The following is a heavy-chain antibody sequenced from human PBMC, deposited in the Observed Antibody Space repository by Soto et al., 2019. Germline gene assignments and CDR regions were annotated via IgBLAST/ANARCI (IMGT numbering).Heavy chain of an antibody. Sequence: SVKVSCKASGGTFSRYAISWVRPAPGQRLAWVGGSIPIFGKERHAKKFEGRVTVTVDKSTSTANMELNMLRSEDTAVYYCAVPYCSITSCYNPSARGGMDVWGQGTTVTVSS. CDR1: GGTFSRYA. CDR3: AVPYCSITSCYNPSARGGMDV. V-gene: IGHV1-69*06. CDR2: SIPIFGKE. J-gene: IGHJ6*02. D-gene: IGHD2-2*02.